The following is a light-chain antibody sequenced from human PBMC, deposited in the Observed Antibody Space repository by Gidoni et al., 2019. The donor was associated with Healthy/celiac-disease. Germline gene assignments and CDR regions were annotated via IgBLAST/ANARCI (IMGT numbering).Light chain of an antibody. J-gene: IGLJ2*01. CDR1: SSNIGNNA. CDR2: YDD. CDR3: AAWDDSLNGPV. V-gene: IGLV1-36*01. Sequence: QSVLTKPTSVSEAPRQRVTISCSGSSSNIGNNAVNWYQQLPGKAPKLLIYYDDLLPSGVSDRFSGSKSGTSASLAISGLQSEDEADYYCAAWDDSLNGPVFGGGTKLTVL.